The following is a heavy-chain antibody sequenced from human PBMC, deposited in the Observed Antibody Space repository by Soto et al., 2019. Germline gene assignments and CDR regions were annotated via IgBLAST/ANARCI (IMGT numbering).Heavy chain of an antibody. D-gene: IGHD3-22*01. J-gene: IGHJ4*02. CDR2: ISGSGGSI. Sequence: GGSLRLSCTASGFAFNNYAMSWVRQAPGRGLEWVSSISGSGGSIYYADSVEGRFTISRDNSKNTLFLQMSSLRPEDTAVYYCARDQGYYDLSGYYPFDYWGQGIPVT. CDR1: GFAFNNYA. V-gene: IGHV3-23*01. CDR3: ARDQGYYDLSGYYPFDY.